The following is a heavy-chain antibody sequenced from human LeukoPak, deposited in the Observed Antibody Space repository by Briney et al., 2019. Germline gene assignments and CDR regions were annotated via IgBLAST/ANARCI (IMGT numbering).Heavy chain of an antibody. J-gene: IGHJ4*02. CDR3: ARSRDSSGYDFDY. D-gene: IGHD3-22*01. Sequence: ASVTVSCKASGGTFSSYAIRWVRQAPGQGLEWMGRIIPILGIANYAQKFQGRVTITADKSTSTAYMELSSLRSEDTAVYYCARSRDSSGYDFDYWGQGTLVIVSS. CDR1: GGTFSSYA. V-gene: IGHV1-69*04. CDR2: IIPILGIA.